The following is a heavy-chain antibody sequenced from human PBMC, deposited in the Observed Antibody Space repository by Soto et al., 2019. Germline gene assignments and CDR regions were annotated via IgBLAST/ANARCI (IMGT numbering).Heavy chain of an antibody. CDR3: ARSVAVPGAHIDY. CDR1: GVSISGSY. Sequence: KTXETLSLTCRVSGVSISGSYWSGIRQSPGKGLEWLGYVYYTGSTNYSPSLRSRVSISVDTSKNEFSLRLSSVTAADTAVYFCARSVAVPGAHIDYWGQGTQVTVYS. V-gene: IGHV4-59*01. CDR2: VYYTGST. D-gene: IGHD6-19*01. J-gene: IGHJ4*02.